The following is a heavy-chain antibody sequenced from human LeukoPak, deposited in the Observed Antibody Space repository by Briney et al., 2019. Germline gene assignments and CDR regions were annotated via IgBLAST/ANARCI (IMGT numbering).Heavy chain of an antibody. V-gene: IGHV3-74*01. Sequence: GGSLRLSCATTGFTFTSYWMNWVRQVPGKGLVWVSRSNTDGSITRYVGSVKGRFTISRDNAKNTLYLQMNSLRVEDTAVYYCARQGYSSGDMDVWGKGTTVTVSS. CDR1: GFTFTSYW. CDR2: SNTDGSIT. CDR3: ARQGYSSGDMDV. J-gene: IGHJ6*03. D-gene: IGHD2-15*01.